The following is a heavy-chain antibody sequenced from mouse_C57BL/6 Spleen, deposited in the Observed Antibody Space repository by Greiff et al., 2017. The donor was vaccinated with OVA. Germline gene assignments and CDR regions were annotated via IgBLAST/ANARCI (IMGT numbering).Heavy chain of an antibody. CDR2: IRNKANGYTT. D-gene: IGHD2-3*01. V-gene: IGHV7-3*01. CDR3: ARSVYDGYYAWFAY. CDR1: GFTFTDYY. Sequence: EVKLMESGGGLVQPGGSLSLSCAASGFTFTDYYMSWVRQPPGKALEWLGFIRNKANGYTTEYSASVKGRFTISRDNSQSILYLQMNALRAEDSATYYCARSVYDGYYAWFAYWGQGTLVTVSA. J-gene: IGHJ3*01.